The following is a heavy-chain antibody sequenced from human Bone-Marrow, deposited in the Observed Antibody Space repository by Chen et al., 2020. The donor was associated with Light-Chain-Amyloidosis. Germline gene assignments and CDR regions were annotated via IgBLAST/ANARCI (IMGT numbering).Heavy chain of an antibody. CDR3: VRGGGMAPDY. V-gene: IGHV3-7*01. CDR1: GFNFSSYW. CDR2: INQDGSEK. J-gene: IGHJ4*02. Sequence: EVHLVESGGGLVQPGGSRGLSCAASGFNFSSYWMSWVRQAPGKGLEWVAKINQDGSEKYYVDSVKGRFTFSRDNAKNSLYLQMNTLRVEDTAVYYCVRGGGMAPDYWGQGTLVTVSS. D-gene: IGHD6-13*01.